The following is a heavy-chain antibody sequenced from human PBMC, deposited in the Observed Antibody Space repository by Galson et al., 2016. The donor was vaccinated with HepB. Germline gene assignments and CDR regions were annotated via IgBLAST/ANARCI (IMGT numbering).Heavy chain of an antibody. CDR1: GLTFSNAW. V-gene: IGHV3-15*01. J-gene: IGHJ2*01. CDR2: INSYGDGGTK. CDR3: MTDARALCSGGSCSQVWHFDL. D-gene: IGHD2-15*01. Sequence: SLRLSCAASGLTFSNAWMSWVRQAPGKGLEWVGRINSYGDGGTKAYAAPVTGSFAISRDDSENTLYLRMDRLEIEATSVYECMTDARALCSGGSCSQVWHFDLWGRGTLFSVSS.